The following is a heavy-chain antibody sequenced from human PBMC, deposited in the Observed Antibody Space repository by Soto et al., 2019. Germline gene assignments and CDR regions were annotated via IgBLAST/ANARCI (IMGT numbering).Heavy chain of an antibody. CDR2: ISWNSGST. D-gene: IGHD3-16*01. CDR3: ARGEYSIDTDPFDI. J-gene: IGHJ3*02. V-gene: IGHV3-9*01. CDR1: GFNFDDYG. Sequence: EVPLVESGGDFVQPGRSLRISCVASGFNFDDYGMHWVRQAPGKGLEWVSGISWNSGSTHYADSVKGRFTISSDNPKNSLFLQMNSLRAEDRALYYCARGEYSIDTDPFDIWGQGTMVTVSS.